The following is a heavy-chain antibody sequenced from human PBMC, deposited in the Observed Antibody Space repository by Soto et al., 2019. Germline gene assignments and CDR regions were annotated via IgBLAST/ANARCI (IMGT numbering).Heavy chain of an antibody. D-gene: IGHD3-16*01. J-gene: IGHJ4*02. V-gene: IGHV3-74*01. CDR2: ISTDGSST. Sequence: EVQLVESGGGLVLPGGSLRLSCVTSGLTFSNYWMHWVRQAPGKGLVWVSRISTDGSSTDYADSVKGRFTISRDNAKNTLYLQMNSLRAEDTAVYYCARDTFGLHYWGQGTLVTVSS. CDR3: ARDTFGLHY. CDR1: GLTFSNYW.